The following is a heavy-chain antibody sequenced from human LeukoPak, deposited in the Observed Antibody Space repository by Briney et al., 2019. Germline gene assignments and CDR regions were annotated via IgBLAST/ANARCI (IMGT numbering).Heavy chain of an antibody. Sequence: SETLSLTCAVSGASISSGGYSWSWIRQPPGKGLEWIGYMYHGGSTYYNPSLEGRVTTSVDRSKNQLSLKVSSVTAADTAVYYCASTNDFGDYMGAWGQGILVTVSS. CDR1: GASISSGGYS. D-gene: IGHD4-17*01. CDR3: ASTNDFGDYMGA. CDR2: MYHGGST. V-gene: IGHV4-30-2*01. J-gene: IGHJ5*02.